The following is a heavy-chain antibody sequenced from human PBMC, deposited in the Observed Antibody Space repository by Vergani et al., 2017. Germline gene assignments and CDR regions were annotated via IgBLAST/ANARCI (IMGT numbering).Heavy chain of an antibody. CDR2: ISSSGSTI. CDR3: ARDGLRYFDWLLKGATGWFDP. Sequence: QVQLVESGGGLVKPGGSLRLSCAASGFTFSDYYMSWIRQAPGKGLEGVSYISSSGSTIYYADSVKGRFTISRDNAKNSLYLQMNSLRAEDTAVYYCARDGLRYFDWLLKGATGWFDPWGQGTLVTVSS. V-gene: IGHV3-11*04. CDR1: GFTFSDYY. D-gene: IGHD3-9*01. J-gene: IGHJ5*02.